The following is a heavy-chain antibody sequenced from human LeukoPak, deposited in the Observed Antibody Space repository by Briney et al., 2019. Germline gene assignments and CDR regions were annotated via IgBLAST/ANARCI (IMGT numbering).Heavy chain of an antibody. CDR2: IKQDGSEK. CDR3: ARDQRGYCSSTSCPEGDAFDI. CDR1: GFTFSNAW. V-gene: IGHV3-7*01. J-gene: IGHJ3*02. D-gene: IGHD2-2*01. Sequence: GGSLRLSCAASGFTFSNAWMSWVRQAPGKGLEWVANIKQDGSEKYYVDSVKGRFTISRDNAKNSLYLQMNSLRAEDTAVYYCARDQRGYCSSTSCPEGDAFDIWGQGTMVTVSS.